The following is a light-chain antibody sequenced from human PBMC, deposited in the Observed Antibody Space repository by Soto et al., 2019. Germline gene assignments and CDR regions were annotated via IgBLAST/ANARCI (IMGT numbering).Light chain of an antibody. Sequence: ESVLTQSPGTLSLSLGERVTLSCRASQSVSSNYLAWYQQKPGQAPRLLIFGVSSRATGIPDRFTGSGSGRDFTLTISRLEPEDFAVYYCQQYGRSPYSFGQGTKVDIK. V-gene: IGKV3-20*01. CDR2: GVS. CDR3: QQYGRSPYS. CDR1: QSVSSNY. J-gene: IGKJ2*01.